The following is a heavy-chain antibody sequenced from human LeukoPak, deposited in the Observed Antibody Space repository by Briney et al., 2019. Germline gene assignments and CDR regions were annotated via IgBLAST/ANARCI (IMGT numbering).Heavy chain of an antibody. V-gene: IGHV1-8*01. D-gene: IGHD3-10*01. J-gene: IGHJ3*02. CDR2: MNPKNGDT. Sequence: GASVKVSCKASGYTFSIYDITWVRQATGQGLEWMGWMNPKNGDTGYAQKFQGRVTMTRNTSISTAYMELSGLRSEDTAVYYCARGFVWFGELFSDAFDIWGQGTMVIVSS. CDR1: GYTFSIYD. CDR3: ARGFVWFGELFSDAFDI.